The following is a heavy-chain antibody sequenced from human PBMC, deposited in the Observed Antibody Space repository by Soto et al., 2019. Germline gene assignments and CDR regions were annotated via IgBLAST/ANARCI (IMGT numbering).Heavy chain of an antibody. CDR3: ARDGGPLDYGMEF. CDR1: GDSIKRDDYY. V-gene: IGHV4-30-4*01. CDR2: ILYSGTT. Sequence: QVQLQESGPGLVKPSQTLSLTCTVSGDSIKRDDYYWSWIRQPPGKGLEWIGYILYSGTTYYNPSLKIRLIISLDTSKNQFSLNLTSVTAADTAVYYCARDGGPLDYGMEFWGQGTTVTVSS. D-gene: IGHD3-10*01. J-gene: IGHJ6*02.